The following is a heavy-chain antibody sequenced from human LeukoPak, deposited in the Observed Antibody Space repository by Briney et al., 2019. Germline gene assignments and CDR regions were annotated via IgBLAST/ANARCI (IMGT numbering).Heavy chain of an antibody. Sequence: ASVKVSCKASGYTFTSYDINWVRQATGQGLEWMGWMNPNSGNTGYAQKFQGRVTMTRNTSISTAYMELSSLRPEDTAVYYCARGPYSSGWYEFYGFDPWGQGTLVTVSS. CDR2: MNPNSGNT. CDR1: GYTFTSYD. J-gene: IGHJ5*02. D-gene: IGHD6-19*01. V-gene: IGHV1-8*01. CDR3: ARGPYSSGWYEFYGFDP.